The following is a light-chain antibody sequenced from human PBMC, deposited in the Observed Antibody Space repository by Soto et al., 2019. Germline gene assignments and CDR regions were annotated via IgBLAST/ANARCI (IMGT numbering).Light chain of an antibody. J-gene: IGLJ1*01. Sequence: QSVLTQPPSVSGAPGQRVTISCTGSSSNIGAGYDVHWYQQLPGTAPKLLIYGNSNRPSGVPDRFSGSKSGTSASLAITGLQAEDEADYYCQSYDSSLMCLYVSGPGTKVTVL. CDR2: GNS. V-gene: IGLV1-40*01. CDR1: SSNIGAGYD. CDR3: QSYDSSLMCLYV.